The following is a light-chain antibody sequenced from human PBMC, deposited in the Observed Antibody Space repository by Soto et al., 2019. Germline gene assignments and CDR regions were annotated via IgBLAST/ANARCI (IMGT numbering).Light chain of an antibody. V-gene: IGKV3-20*01. J-gene: IGKJ2*01. Sequence: ESMLTQSPGTLSLSPGERATLSCRASQSVSTRYLAWYQQKPGQAPRLLIYGASIRAAGIPDRFSGSGSGTDFTLIISRLAAEDFAVYYCQQFGSSPLAFTFGQGTKLEI. CDR1: QSVSTRY. CDR3: QQFGSSPLAFT. CDR2: GAS.